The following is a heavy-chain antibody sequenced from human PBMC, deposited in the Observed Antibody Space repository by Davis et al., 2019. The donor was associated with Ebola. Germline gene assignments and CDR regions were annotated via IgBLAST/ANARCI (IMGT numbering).Heavy chain of an antibody. J-gene: IGHJ3*02. D-gene: IGHD5-24*01. Sequence: WTASGLTISNNYMSWVRQAPGKGLEWIGYIFHNGNTNYNPSLESRVTISIDTSKNRFSLKLSSVTAADTALYYCARDSSGDAFDMWGQGTMVTVSS. CDR3: ARDSSGDAFDM. CDR2: IFHNGNT. CDR1: GLTISNNY. V-gene: IGHV4-59*06.